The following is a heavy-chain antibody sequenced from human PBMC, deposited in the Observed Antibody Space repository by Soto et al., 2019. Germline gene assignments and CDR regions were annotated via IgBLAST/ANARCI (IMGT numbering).Heavy chain of an antibody. Sequence: QVQLQQWGAGLLKPSETLSLTCAVYVGSFSGYYWSWIRQHPGKGLEWIGEINHSGNTNSGSTNYNPSLKSRVTISVDTSKNQFSLRVNSLTAADTAVYYCARGKTYCTGGSCYGQFDYWGKGTLVPVSS. D-gene: IGHD2-15*01. V-gene: IGHV4-34*01. J-gene: IGHJ4*02. CDR3: ARGKTYCTGGSCYGQFDY. CDR2: INHSGNTNSGST. CDR1: VGSFSGYY.